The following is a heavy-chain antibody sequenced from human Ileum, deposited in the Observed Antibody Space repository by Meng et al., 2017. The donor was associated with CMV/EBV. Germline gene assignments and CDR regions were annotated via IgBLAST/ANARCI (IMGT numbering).Heavy chain of an antibody. CDR2: IYYSGST. Sequence: SGGSLTSGTYSWSWIRQHPGKGLEWIGYIYYSGSTYCNPSLKSRVTISVDTSNNQFSLKLSSVTAADTAVYYCARDSATMMVRYIDYWGQGTLVTVSS. D-gene: IGHD3-22*01. J-gene: IGHJ4*02. CDR3: ARDSATMMVRYIDY. V-gene: IGHV4-31*02. CDR1: GGSLTSGTYS.